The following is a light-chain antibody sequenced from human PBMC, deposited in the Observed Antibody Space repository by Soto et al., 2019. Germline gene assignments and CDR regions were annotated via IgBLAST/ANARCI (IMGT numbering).Light chain of an antibody. J-gene: IGKJ2*01. V-gene: IGKV3-15*01. CDR3: QQYNKWPPWT. CDR2: GAS. CDR1: QSVSSS. Sequence: EIVMTQSPATLSVSRGERATLSCRASQSVSSSLAWYQQKPGQAPRLLIYGASTRATGIPARFSGSGSGTEFTLTISSLQSEDSAVYYCQQYNKWPPWTFGQGTKLEIK.